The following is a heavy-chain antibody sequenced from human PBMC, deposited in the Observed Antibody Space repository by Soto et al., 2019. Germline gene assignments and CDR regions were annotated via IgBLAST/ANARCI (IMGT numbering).Heavy chain of an antibody. Sequence: SETLSLTCTVSGGSISSYYWSWIRQPPGKGLEWIGYIYYSGSTNYNPSLKSRVTISVDTSKNQFSLKLTSVTAADTALYYCARQGFGQLHGLVDVWGPGTTVTVSS. V-gene: IGHV4-59*08. D-gene: IGHD3-10*01. CDR3: ARQGFGQLHGLVDV. J-gene: IGHJ6*02. CDR2: IYYSGST. CDR1: GGSISSYY.